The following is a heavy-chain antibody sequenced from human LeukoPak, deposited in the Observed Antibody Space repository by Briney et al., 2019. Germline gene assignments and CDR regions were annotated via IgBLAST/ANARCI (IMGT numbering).Heavy chain of an antibody. D-gene: IGHD6-13*01. CDR2: ISASASST. Sequence: GGSLRLSCAASGFTFSNYGMAWVRPVPGKGLEWVSAISASASSTYYTDSVKGRFTISRDNSKNTLYLQMSSLRAEDTAVYYCARVTGYRIEDYFDYWGQGTLVTVSS. CDR3: ARVTGYRIEDYFDY. V-gene: IGHV3-23*01. J-gene: IGHJ4*02. CDR1: GFTFSNYG.